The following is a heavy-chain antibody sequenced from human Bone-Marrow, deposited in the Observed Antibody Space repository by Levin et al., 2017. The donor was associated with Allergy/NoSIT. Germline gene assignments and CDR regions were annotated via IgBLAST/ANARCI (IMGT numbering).Heavy chain of an antibody. CDR1: GYTFTSYD. CDR2: MNPNSGNT. J-gene: IGHJ6*02. Sequence: ASVKVSCKASGYTFTSYDINWVRQATGQGLEWMGWMNPNSGNTGYAQKFQGRVTMTRNTSISTAYMELSSLRSEDTAVYYCAVSIGTTDYYYGMDVWGQGTTVTVSS. D-gene: IGHD1-7*01. CDR3: AVSIGTTDYYYGMDV. V-gene: IGHV1-8*01.